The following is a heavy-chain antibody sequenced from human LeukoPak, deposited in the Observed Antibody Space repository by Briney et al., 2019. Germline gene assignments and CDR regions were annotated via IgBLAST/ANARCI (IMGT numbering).Heavy chain of an antibody. CDR2: IKQDGSEK. J-gene: IGHJ4*02. Sequence: PGGSLRLSCAAPGFTFSSYWMSWVRQAPGKGLEWVANIKQDGSEKYYVDSVKGRFTISRDNAKNSLYLQMNSLRAEDTAVYYCARDRKAPGNFDYWGQGTLVTVSS. D-gene: IGHD1-14*01. V-gene: IGHV3-7*01. CDR3: ARDRKAPGNFDY. CDR1: GFTFSSYW.